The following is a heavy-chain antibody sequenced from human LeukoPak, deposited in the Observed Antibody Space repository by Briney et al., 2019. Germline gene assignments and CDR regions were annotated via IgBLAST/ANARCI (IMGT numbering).Heavy chain of an antibody. CDR2: ISAYNGNT. CDR3: ARDGGSYDSSGYFDY. J-gene: IGHJ4*02. V-gene: IGHV1-18*01. Sequence: ASVKVSCKASGYTFTSYGISWVRQAPGQGLEWMGWISAYNGNTNYAQKLQGRVTMTTDTSTSTAYMELRSLRSDDTAVYYCARDGGSYDSSGYFDYWGQGTLVTVSS. CDR1: GYTFTSYG. D-gene: IGHD3-22*01.